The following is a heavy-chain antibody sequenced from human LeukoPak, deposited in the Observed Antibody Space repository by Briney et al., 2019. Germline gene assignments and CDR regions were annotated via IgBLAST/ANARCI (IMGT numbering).Heavy chain of an antibody. V-gene: IGHV4-39*01. Sequence: PSETLSLTCTVSGGSISSSSYYWGWIRQPPGKGLEWIGSIYYSGSIYYNPSLKSRVTISVDTSKNQFSLKLSSVTAADTAVYYCARHPPFGTVTTGFDYWGQGTLVTVSS. D-gene: IGHD4-17*01. CDR3: ARHPPFGTVTTGFDY. J-gene: IGHJ4*02. CDR2: IYYSGSI. CDR1: GGSISSSSYY.